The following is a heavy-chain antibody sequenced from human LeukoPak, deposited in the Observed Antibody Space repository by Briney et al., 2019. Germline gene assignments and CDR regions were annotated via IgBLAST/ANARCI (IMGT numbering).Heavy chain of an antibody. CDR2: XXXXXXXT. V-gene: IGHV1-69*04. J-gene: IGHJ2*01. CDR3: AREGGEFCSGGACHHWYFDL. D-gene: IGHD2-15*01. Sequence: SVKVSCKASGDTSGRYGISWVRQAPGQGLEXXXXXXXXXXXTKYVEKFQGRVTITADTSTSTVYMELSSLTSEDTAVYFCAREGGEFCSGGACHHWYFDLWGRGTLVTVSS. CDR1: GDTSGRYG.